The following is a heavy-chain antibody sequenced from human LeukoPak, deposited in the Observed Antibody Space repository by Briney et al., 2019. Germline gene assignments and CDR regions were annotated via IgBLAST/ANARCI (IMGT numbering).Heavy chain of an antibody. CDR2: IYYSGST. V-gene: IGHV4-39*02. Sequence: PSETLSLTCTVSGGSISSSSYYWGWIRQPPGKGLEWIGSIYYSGSTYYNPSLKSRVTISVDTSKNQFSLKLSSVTAADTAVYYCARDTTASYSGSYNYWGQGTLVTVSS. CDR1: GGSISSSSYY. J-gene: IGHJ4*02. D-gene: IGHD1-26*01. CDR3: ARDTTASYSGSYNY.